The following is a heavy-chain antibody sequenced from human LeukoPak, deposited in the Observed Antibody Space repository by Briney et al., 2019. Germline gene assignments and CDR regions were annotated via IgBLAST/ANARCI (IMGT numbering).Heavy chain of an antibody. CDR3: ARMAPRTPTYYFDY. CDR1: GFTFSNAW. V-gene: IGHV3-15*01. CDR2: IKSKTDGGTT. J-gene: IGHJ4*02. Sequence: GGSLRLSCAASGFTFSNAWMSWVRQAPGKGLEWVGRIKSKTDGGTTDYAAPVKGRFTISRDDSKNTLYLQMNSLKTEDTAVYYCARMAPRTPTYYFDYWGQGTLVTVSS. D-gene: IGHD5-24*01.